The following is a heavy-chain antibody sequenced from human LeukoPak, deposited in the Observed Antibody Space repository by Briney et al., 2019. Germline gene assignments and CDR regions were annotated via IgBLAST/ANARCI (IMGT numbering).Heavy chain of an antibody. CDR1: GFNFDDYA. D-gene: IGHD2-8*02. CDR3: VRRHCTATTCHHFDY. Sequence: PGGSLRLSCAASGFNFDDYAMHWVRQAPGKGLEWVSGISRDSDTLIYADSVRGRFTISRDNAKNFLYLQMNSLRADDMAFYYCVRRHCTATTCHHFDYWGQGTLVTVSS. V-gene: IGHV3-9*03. J-gene: IGHJ4*02. CDR2: ISRDSDTL.